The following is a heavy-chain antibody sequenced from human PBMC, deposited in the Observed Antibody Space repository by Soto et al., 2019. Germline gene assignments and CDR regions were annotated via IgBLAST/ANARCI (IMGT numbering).Heavy chain of an antibody. CDR3: ARVEVPAARFDY. D-gene: IGHD2-2*01. Sequence: SETLSLTCTVSGGSISSSSYYWGWIRQPPGKGLEWIGYIYYSGSTYYNPSLKSRVTISVDTSKNQFSLKLSSVTAADTAVYYCARVEVPAARFDYWGQGTLVTVSS. J-gene: IGHJ4*02. CDR1: GGSISSSSYY. V-gene: IGHV4-61*05. CDR2: IYYSGST.